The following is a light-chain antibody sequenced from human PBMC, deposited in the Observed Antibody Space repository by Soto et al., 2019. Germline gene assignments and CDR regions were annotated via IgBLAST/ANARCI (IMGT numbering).Light chain of an antibody. V-gene: IGKV3-15*01. CDR3: QQYYYWPPWT. CDR2: GAS. Sequence: EIVMTQSPATLSVSPGERATLSCRASQSVSSNLAWYQQKPGQAPRLLIYGASTRATGIPARFSGSGSGTMFTLTICSLQSEDFAVYYCQQYYYWPPWTFGQGTKVDIK. CDR1: QSVSSN. J-gene: IGKJ1*01.